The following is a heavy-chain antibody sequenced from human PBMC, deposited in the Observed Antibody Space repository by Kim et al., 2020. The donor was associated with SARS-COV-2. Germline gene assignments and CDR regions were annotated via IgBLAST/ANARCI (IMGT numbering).Heavy chain of an antibody. J-gene: IGHJ4*02. CDR3: ARHSPSDYYGSGSYFDY. Sequence: LKSRVTISVDTSKNQFALKLSSVTAADTAVYYCARHSPSDYYGSGSYFDYWGQGTLVTVSS. D-gene: IGHD3-10*01. V-gene: IGHV4-39*01.